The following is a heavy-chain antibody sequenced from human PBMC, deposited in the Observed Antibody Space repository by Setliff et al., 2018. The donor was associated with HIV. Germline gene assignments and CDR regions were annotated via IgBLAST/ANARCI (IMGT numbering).Heavy chain of an antibody. CDR2: IYWSGLT. D-gene: IGHD6-25*01. CDR1: GGSFSGYY. V-gene: IGHV4-34*01. J-gene: IGHJ4*02. CDR3: ARYSPRGYTLTGPY. Sequence: KPSETLSLTCAVYGGSFSGYYWGWIRQTPGKGLEWIGSIYWSGLTFSNPSLKSRVTISVDTSKSQFSLKLTSVTAADTAVYYCARYSPRGYTLTGPYWGQGTLVTVSS.